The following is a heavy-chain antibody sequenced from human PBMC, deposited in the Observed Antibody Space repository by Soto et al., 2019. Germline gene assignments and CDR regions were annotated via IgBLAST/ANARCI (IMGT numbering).Heavy chain of an antibody. CDR2: IYHSGST. V-gene: IGHV4-4*02. CDR3: ARDQSLYSGHNRNWFDP. CDR1: GGSISSSNW. Sequence: SETLSLTCAVSGGSISSSNWWSWVRQPPGKGLEWIGEIYHSGSTNYNPSLKSRVTISVDKSKNQFSLKLSSVTAADTAVYYWARDQSLYSGHNRNWFDPWGQGTLVTSPQ. D-gene: IGHD5-12*01. J-gene: IGHJ5*02.